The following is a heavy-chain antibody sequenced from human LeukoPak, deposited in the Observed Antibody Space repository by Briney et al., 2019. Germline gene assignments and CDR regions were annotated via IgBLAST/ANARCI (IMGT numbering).Heavy chain of an antibody. CDR3: ANEWELLLFDY. CDR1: GFTFSSYG. Sequence: GGSLRLSCAASGFTFSSYGMHWVRQAPGKGLEGVAVISYDGSNKYYADSVKGLFTISRDNSKNTLYLQMNSRGAEDTAVYYCANEWELLLFDYWGQGTLVTVSS. V-gene: IGHV3-30*18. CDR2: ISYDGSNK. J-gene: IGHJ4*02. D-gene: IGHD1-26*01.